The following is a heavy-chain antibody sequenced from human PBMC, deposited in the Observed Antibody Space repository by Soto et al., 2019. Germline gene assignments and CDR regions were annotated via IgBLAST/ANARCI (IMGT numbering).Heavy chain of an antibody. Sequence: QVQLVQSGAEVEKPGASVKVSCKASGYTFTSYGISWVRQAPGQGLEWMGWISGYNGKTDYAQNLQGRVTMTTDTSTSTAYMELRSLRSDDTAAYYCARGSMVRGVSKFDPWGQGTLVTVSS. V-gene: IGHV1-18*04. D-gene: IGHD3-10*01. CDR1: GYTFTSYG. J-gene: IGHJ5*02. CDR3: ARGSMVRGVSKFDP. CDR2: ISGYNGKT.